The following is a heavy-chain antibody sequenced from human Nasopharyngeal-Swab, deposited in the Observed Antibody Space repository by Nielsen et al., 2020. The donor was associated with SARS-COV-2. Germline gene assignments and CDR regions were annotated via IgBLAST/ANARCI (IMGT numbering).Heavy chain of an antibody. CDR3: AREGNYDILTGYVYGMDV. D-gene: IGHD3-9*01. CDR1: GFTFSSYA. CDR2: ISYDGSNK. J-gene: IGHJ6*02. V-gene: IGHV3-30-3*01. Sequence: GESLKISCAASGFTFSSYAMHWVRQAPGTGLEWVAVISYDGSNKYYADSVKGRFTISRDNSKNTLYLQMNSLRAEDTAVYYCAREGNYDILTGYVYGMDVWGQGTTVTVSS.